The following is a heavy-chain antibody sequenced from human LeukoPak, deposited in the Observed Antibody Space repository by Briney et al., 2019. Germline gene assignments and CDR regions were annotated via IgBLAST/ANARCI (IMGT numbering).Heavy chain of an antibody. Sequence: PGGSLRLSCAASGFTFSDYYMSWIRQAPGKGLEWVSYISSSGSTIYYADSVKGRFTISRDNAKNSLYLQMSSLRAEDTAVYYCARTDFYSSGWYGGLFDYWGQGTLVTVSS. D-gene: IGHD6-19*01. J-gene: IGHJ4*02. CDR2: ISSSGSTI. V-gene: IGHV3-11*01. CDR3: ARTDFYSSGWYGGLFDY. CDR1: GFTFSDYY.